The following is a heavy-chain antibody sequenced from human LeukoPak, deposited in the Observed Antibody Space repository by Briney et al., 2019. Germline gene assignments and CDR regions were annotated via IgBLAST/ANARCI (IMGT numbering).Heavy chain of an antibody. CDR3: ARGAHDYGGNSDRFDP. Sequence: SQTLSLTCAVSGGSISSGGYSWSWIRQPPGKGLEWIGYIYHSGSTYYNPSLKSRVTISVDRSKNQFSLKLSSVTAADTAVYYCARGAHDYGGNSDRFDPWGQGTLVTVSS. CDR2: IYHSGST. J-gene: IGHJ5*02. V-gene: IGHV4-30-2*01. D-gene: IGHD4-23*01. CDR1: GGSISSGGYS.